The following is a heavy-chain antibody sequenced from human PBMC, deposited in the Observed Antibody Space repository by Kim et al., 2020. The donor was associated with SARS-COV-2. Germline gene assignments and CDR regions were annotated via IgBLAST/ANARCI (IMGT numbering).Heavy chain of an antibody. Sequence: DGSNKYYADSVKGRFTISRDNSKNTLYLQMNSLRAEDTAVYYCAREEFDYWGQGTLVTVSS. J-gene: IGHJ4*02. V-gene: IGHV3-33*01. CDR3: AREEFDY. CDR2: DGSNK.